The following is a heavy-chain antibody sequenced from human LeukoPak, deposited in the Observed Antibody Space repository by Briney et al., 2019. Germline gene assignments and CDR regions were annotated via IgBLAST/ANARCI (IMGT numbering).Heavy chain of an antibody. CDR2: IKQDGSAK. D-gene: IGHD5-24*01. V-gene: IGHV3-7*01. CDR1: GFTFSNAW. CDR3: ARERWLQPDY. Sequence: GGSLRLSCAASGFTFSNAWMSWVRQAPGKGLEWVANIKQDGSAKYYVDSVKGRFTISRDNAKNSLYLQMNSLRAEDTAVYFCARERWLQPDYWGQGTLVTVSA. J-gene: IGHJ4*02.